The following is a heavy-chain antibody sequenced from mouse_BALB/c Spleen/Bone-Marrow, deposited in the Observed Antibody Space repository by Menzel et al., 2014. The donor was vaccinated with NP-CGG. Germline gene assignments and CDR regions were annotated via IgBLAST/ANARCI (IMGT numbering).Heavy chain of an antibody. CDR2: ISCYNGAT. Sequence: VVKTGASVKISCKASGHSFTGYYMHWVKQSHGKSLEWIGYISCYNGATSYNQKFKGKATFTVDTSSSTAYMQFNSLTSEDSAVYYCARGGMITSQAWFAYWGQGTLVTVSA. CDR3: ARGGMITSQAWFAY. J-gene: IGHJ3*01. CDR1: GHSFTGYY. V-gene: IGHV1S34*01. D-gene: IGHD2-4*01.